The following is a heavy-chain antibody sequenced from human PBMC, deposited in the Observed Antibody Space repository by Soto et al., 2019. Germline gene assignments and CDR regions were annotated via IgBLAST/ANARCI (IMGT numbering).Heavy chain of an antibody. V-gene: IGHV3-23*01. J-gene: IGHJ4*02. CDR3: AKDEIVATIWAGDFDY. D-gene: IGHD5-12*01. Sequence: GSLRLSCAASGFTFSSYAMSWVRQAPGKGLEWVSAISGSGGSTYYADSVKGRFTISRDNSKNTLYLQMNSLRAEDTAVYYCAKDEIVATIWAGDFDYWGQGTLVTVSS. CDR2: ISGSGGST. CDR1: GFTFSSYA.